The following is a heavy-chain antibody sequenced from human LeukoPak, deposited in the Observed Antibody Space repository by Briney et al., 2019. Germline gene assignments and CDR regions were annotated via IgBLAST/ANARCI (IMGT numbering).Heavy chain of an antibody. J-gene: IGHJ4*02. CDR3: ATGMPVNY. V-gene: IGHV4-61*02. D-gene: IGHD2-2*01. CDR2: IYTSGST. CDR1: GGSISSGSYY. Sequence: PSQTLSLTCTVSGGSISSGSYYWSWIRQPAGKGLEWIGRIYTSGSTNYNPSLKSRVTISVDTSKNQFSLKLSSVTAADTAVYYCATGMPVNYWGQGTLVTVSS.